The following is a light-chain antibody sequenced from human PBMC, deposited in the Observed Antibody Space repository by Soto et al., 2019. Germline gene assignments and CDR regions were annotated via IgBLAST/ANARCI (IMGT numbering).Light chain of an antibody. CDR3: QQYNYWPS. V-gene: IGKV3-15*01. CDR1: ESVNSN. CDR2: RAS. Sequence: EIVMTQSPDTLSVSPGERATLSCRASESVNSNLAWYQQKPGQAPRLLIYRASTRATGITARFSGSGSGTEYTLTINSLQSEDFAVYYCQQYNYWPSFGQGTKADIK. J-gene: IGKJ1*01.